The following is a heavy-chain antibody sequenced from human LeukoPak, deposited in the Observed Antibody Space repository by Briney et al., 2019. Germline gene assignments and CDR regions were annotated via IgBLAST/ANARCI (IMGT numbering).Heavy chain of an antibody. D-gene: IGHD5-12*01. CDR1: GYTFTNHP. J-gene: IGHJ4*02. V-gene: IGHV1-2*02. Sequence: ASVKVSCKASGYTFTNHPMHWVRQAPGQGLEWMGWINPNSGDTNYVQKFQGRVTMTRDPSISTAYMELSGLRADDTAVYYCARERYTACGNFDYWGQGTQVTVSS. CDR2: INPNSGDT. CDR3: ARERYTACGNFDY.